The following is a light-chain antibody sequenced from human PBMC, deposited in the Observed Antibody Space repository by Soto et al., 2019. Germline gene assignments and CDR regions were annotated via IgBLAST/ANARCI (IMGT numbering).Light chain of an antibody. J-gene: IGKJ2*01. CDR2: GAT. CDR1: QSVSRN. Sequence: EIVLTQSPATLSVSPGERATLSCRASQSVSRNLAWYQQKPGQAPRLLIYGATTRATGIPARFSGSGSGTDFTLTISSLQSEDFAVYFCQQNNNWPMYTFGQGTKVDIK. V-gene: IGKV3-15*01. CDR3: QQNNNWPMYT.